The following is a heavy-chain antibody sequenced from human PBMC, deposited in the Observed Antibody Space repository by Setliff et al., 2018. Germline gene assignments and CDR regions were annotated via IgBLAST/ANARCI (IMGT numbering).Heavy chain of an antibody. CDR2: VYNTGTT. J-gene: IGHJ1*01. CDR3: ARHVGPADRADYFQH. Sequence: SETLSLTCIVAGGSISNSDYYWGWIRQPPGKGLEWIGRVYNTGTTNYNPSLKSRVSMSVDSSKNQFSLNLNSVTAADTGVYYCARHVGPADRADYFQHWGQGTLVTAPQ. V-gene: IGHV4-39*01. CDR1: GGSISNSDYY.